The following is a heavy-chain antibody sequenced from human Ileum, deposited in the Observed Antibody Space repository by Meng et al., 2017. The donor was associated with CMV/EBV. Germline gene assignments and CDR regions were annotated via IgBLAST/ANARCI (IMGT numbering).Heavy chain of an antibody. CDR3: ARHRCSTTSCYVDY. J-gene: IGHJ4*02. CDR1: CYSISSSNW. CDR2: IYYSGTT. Sequence: SCYSISSSNWWGWIPQPPGKGLEWIGYIYYSGTTYYHPSLKSRVTMSVDTSKNQFSLKLSSVTAVDMAVYYCARHRCSTTSCYVDYWGQGTLVTVSS. D-gene: IGHD2-2*01. V-gene: IGHV4-28*01.